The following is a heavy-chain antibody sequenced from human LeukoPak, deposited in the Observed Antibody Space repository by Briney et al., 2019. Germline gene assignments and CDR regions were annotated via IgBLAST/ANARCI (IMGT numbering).Heavy chain of an antibody. CDR2: IYHSGST. CDR1: GGSISSSNW. D-gene: IGHD1-26*01. V-gene: IGHV4-4*02. CDR3: ARGRWELLPYYGMDV. Sequence: SETLSLTCAVSGGSISSSNWWSWVRQPPGKGLEWIGEIYHSGSTNYNPSLKSRVTISVDKSKNQFSLKLSSVTAADTAVYYCARGRWELLPYYGMDVWGQGTAVTVSS. J-gene: IGHJ6*02.